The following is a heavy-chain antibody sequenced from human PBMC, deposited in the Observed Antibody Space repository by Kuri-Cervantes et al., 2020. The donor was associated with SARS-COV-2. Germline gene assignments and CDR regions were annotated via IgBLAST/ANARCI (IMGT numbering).Heavy chain of an antibody. CDR2: INPSGGST. D-gene: IGHD6-13*01. CDR3: AREARAEQQLVPTKDYYGMDV. Sequence: ASVKVSCKVSGYTLTELSMHWVRQAPGKGLEWMGIINPSGGSTSCAQKFQGRVTMTRDTSTSTVYMELSSLRSEDTAVYYCAREARAEQQLVPTKDYYGMDVWGQGTTVTVSS. J-gene: IGHJ6*02. CDR1: GYTLTELS. V-gene: IGHV1-46*01.